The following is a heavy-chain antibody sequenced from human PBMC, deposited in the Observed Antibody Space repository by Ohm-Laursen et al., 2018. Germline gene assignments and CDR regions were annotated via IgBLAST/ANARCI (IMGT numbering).Heavy chain of an antibody. CDR1: GFTFSSYS. V-gene: IGHV3-21*01. CDR3: ARISAYCGGDCYSDC. J-gene: IGHJ4*02. D-gene: IGHD2-21*02. CDR2: ISSSSSYI. Sequence: SLRLSCTASGFTFSSYSMNWVRQAPGKGLEWVSSISSSSSYIYYADSVKGRFTISRDSAKNSLYLQMNSLRAEDTAVYYCARISAYCGGDCYSDCWGQGTLVTVSS.